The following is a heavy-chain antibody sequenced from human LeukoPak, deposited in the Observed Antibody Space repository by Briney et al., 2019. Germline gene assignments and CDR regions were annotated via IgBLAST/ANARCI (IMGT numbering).Heavy chain of an antibody. CDR3: ATVPYSYGNYFDY. CDR2: IYYSGST. CDR1: GGSISSGDYY. V-gene: IGHV4-30-4*01. D-gene: IGHD5-18*01. Sequence: SETLSLTCTVSGGSISSGDYYWSWIRQPPGKGLEWIGYIYYSGSTYYNPSLKSRVTISVDTSKNQFSLKLSSVTAADTAVYYCATVPYSYGNYFDYWGQGTLVTVSS. J-gene: IGHJ4*02.